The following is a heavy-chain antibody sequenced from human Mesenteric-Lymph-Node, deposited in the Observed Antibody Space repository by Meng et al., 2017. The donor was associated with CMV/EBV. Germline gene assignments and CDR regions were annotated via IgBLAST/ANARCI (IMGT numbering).Heavy chain of an antibody. CDR3: ARSYYHDSTSYGGMDV. V-gene: IGHV1-8*01. CDR2: MNPNSGNT. Sequence: ASVKVSCKASGYTFTSYDINWVRQATGQGLEWMGWMNPNSGNTGYAQKFQGRVTMTRNTSISTAYMELSSLRSDDTAVYYCARSYYHDSTSYGGMDVWGQGTTVTVSS. J-gene: IGHJ6*02. CDR1: GYTFTSYD. D-gene: IGHD3-22*01.